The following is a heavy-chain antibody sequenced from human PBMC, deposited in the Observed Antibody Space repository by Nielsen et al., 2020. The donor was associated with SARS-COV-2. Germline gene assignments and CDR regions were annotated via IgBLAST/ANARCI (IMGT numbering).Heavy chain of an antibody. Sequence: SETLSLTCTVSGGSISSGDYYWSWIRQPPGKGLEWLAYIYYDGSTFYNPSLKSRVSISMDTSNNLFSLRLNSVTAADTAVYYCQTGGYFGYFDYWGRGALVTVSS. D-gene: IGHD1-26*01. CDR2: IYYDGST. J-gene: IGHJ4*02. CDR1: GGSISSGDYY. CDR3: QTGGYFGYFDY. V-gene: IGHV4-30-4*03.